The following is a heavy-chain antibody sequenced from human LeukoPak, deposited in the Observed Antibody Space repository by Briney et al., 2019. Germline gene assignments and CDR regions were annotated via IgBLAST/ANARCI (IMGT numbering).Heavy chain of an antibody. CDR2: ISSSSSYI. CDR3: ARGMCGPAGNPEGGLCGITMVRGVIIQVDNWFDP. Sequence: GGSLRLSCAASGFTFSSYSMNWVRQAPGKGLEWVSSISSSSSYIYYADSVKGRFTISRDNAKNSLYLQMNSLRAEDTAVYYCARGMCGPAGNPEGGLCGITMVRGVIIQVDNWFDPWGQGTLVTVSS. CDR1: GFTFSSYS. J-gene: IGHJ5*02. V-gene: IGHV3-21*01. D-gene: IGHD3-10*01.